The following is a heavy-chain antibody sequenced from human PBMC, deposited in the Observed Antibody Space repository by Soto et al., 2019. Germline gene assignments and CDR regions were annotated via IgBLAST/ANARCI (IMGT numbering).Heavy chain of an antibody. CDR1: GGSISSSGYY. V-gene: IGHV4-39*01. CDR2: IYYSGST. CDR3: ARHNYDILTDYGMDV. Sequence: SETLSLTCTVSGGSISSSGYYWGWIRQPPGKGLEWIGSIYYSGSTYYNPSLKSRVTISVDTSKNQFSLKLSSVTAADTAVYYCARHNYDILTDYGMDVWGQGTTVTVSS. J-gene: IGHJ6*02. D-gene: IGHD3-9*01.